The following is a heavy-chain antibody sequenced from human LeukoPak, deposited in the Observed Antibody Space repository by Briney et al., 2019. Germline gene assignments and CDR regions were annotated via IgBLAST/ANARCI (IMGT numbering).Heavy chain of an antibody. CDR1: GGSISLSYYY. J-gene: IGHJ4*02. CDR3: ARIRFGYSSSWFGCDFDY. Sequence: SETLSLTCSVSGGSISLSYYYWGWIRQPPGKALEWIGSVYYSGTTSYNPSLKSRVTISVDMSKNHFSLRLSSVTAADTAVYYCARIRFGYSSSWFGCDFDYWGQGTLVTVSS. V-gene: IGHV4-39*07. CDR2: VYYSGTT. D-gene: IGHD6-13*01.